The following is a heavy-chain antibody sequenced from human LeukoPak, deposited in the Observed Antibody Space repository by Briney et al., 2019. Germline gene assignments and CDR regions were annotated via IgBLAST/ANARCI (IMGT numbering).Heavy chain of an antibody. CDR3: ARVSPYRCSSTSCYTENYYMDV. V-gene: IGHV1-69*05. CDR2: IIPIFGTA. D-gene: IGHD2-2*02. J-gene: IGHJ6*03. CDR1: GGTFSSYA. Sequence: GGSVKVSCKASGGTFSSYAISWVRQAPGQGLEWMGGIIPIFGTANYAQKFQGRVTITTDESTSTAYMELSSLRSEDTAVYYCARVSPYRCSSTSCYTENYYMDVWGKGTTVTVSS.